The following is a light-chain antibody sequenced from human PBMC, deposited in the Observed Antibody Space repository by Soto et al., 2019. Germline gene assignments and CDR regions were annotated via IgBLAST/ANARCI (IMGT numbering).Light chain of an antibody. CDR2: GAS. CDR1: ESVSGSY. V-gene: IGKV3-20*01. J-gene: IGKJ1*01. Sequence: VSTQSPGTLSLSPGERAALSCRASESVSGSYIAWYQQKVGQSPRLLIYGASNRATGIPDRFSGSGSGTDFTLTISRLEPEDFAMYYCQQYGRTFGLGTKVEMK. CDR3: QQYGRT.